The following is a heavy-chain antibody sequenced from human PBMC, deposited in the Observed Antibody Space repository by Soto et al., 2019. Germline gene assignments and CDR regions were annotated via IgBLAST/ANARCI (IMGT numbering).Heavy chain of an antibody. CDR2: IYSGGSI. CDR1: GFTVSNNY. D-gene: IGHD6-13*01. Sequence: EVQLVESGGDLVQPGGSLRLSCAASGFTVSNNYMSWVRQAPGKGLEWVSVIYSGGSIYYADSVKGRFTISKDNSKSTLYLQMNSRRVEDTAVYYCASGGDSPRYWGQGTRVTVSS. J-gene: IGHJ4*02. V-gene: IGHV3-66*01. CDR3: ASGGDSPRY.